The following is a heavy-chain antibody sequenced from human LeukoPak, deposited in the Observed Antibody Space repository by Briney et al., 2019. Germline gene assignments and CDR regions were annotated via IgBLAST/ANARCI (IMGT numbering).Heavy chain of an antibody. V-gene: IGHV1-46*01. J-gene: IGHJ4*02. CDR1: GYTFTSYY. CDR2: INPSGGST. D-gene: IGHD3-10*01. Sequence: ASVKVSCKAPGYTFTSYYMHWVRQAPGQGLEWMGIINPSGGSTSYAQKFQGRVTMTRDTSTSTVYMELSSLRSEDTAVYYCARSYFYGSGSYYTLYYFDYWGQGTLVTVSS. CDR3: ARSYFYGSGSYYTLYYFDY.